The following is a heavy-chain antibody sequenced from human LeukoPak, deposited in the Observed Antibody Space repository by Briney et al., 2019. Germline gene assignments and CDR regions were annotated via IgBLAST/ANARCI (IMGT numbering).Heavy chain of an antibody. CDR1: GLTFSSYG. CDR3: AKEVTKQLVPWYFDL. CDR2: IRYDGSNK. V-gene: IGHV3-30*02. Sequence: GGSLRLSCAASGLTFSSYGMHWVRQAPGKGLEWVAFIRYDGSNKYYADSVKGRFTISRDNSKNTLYLQMNSLRAEDTAVYYCAKEVTKQLVPWYFDLWGRGTLVTVSS. J-gene: IGHJ2*01. D-gene: IGHD6-13*01.